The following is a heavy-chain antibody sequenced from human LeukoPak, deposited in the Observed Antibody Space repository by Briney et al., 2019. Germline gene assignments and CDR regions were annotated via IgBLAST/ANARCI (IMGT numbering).Heavy chain of an antibody. J-gene: IGHJ3*02. CDR3: ARQSSGDAFDI. CDR1: GGTFSSYA. D-gene: IGHD3-22*01. V-gene: IGHV1-69*04. CDR2: IIPILGIA. Sequence: GSSVKVSCKASGGTFSSYAISWVRQAPGQGLEWMGRIIPILGIANYAQKFQGRVTITADKSTSTAYMELSSLRSEDTAVYYCARQSSGDAFDIWGQGTMVTVSS.